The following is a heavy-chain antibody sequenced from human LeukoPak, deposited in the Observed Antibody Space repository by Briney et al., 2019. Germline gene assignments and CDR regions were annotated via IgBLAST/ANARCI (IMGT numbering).Heavy chain of an antibody. J-gene: IGHJ4*02. CDR1: GFTFRIYG. Sequence: GGSLRLSCEASGFTFRIYGMHWVRQAPGKGLEWVAVIWYDGSNKYYVDSVKGRFTVSRDNSKNMLYLQMNSLGAEDTALYYCARDRGWPAVHFDLWGQGTLVTVSS. CDR2: IWYDGSNK. D-gene: IGHD2-15*01. V-gene: IGHV3-33*01. CDR3: ARDRGWPAVHFDL.